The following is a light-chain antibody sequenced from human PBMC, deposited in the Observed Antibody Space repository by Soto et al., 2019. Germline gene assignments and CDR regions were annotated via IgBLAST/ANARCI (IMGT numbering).Light chain of an antibody. V-gene: IGKV3-11*01. Sequence: EIVLTQSPATLSLSPGDRATLSCRASQSVSGSLAWYQQKPGQAPRLLISDASNRATGIPARFSGSGSGTDFTLTISSLEPEDFTIYYCQQRGNWRSGAFGQGTKLEIK. CDR1: QSVSGS. CDR3: QQRGNWRSGA. J-gene: IGKJ2*01. CDR2: DAS.